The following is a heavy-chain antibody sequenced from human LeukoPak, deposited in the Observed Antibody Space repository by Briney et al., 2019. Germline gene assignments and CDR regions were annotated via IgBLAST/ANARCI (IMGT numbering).Heavy chain of an antibody. CDR3: ARRGYYYDSSAYYHFDY. Sequence: SETLSLTCTVSGGSISSYYWSWIRQPPGKGLEWIGYIYYSGSTNYNPSLKSRVTISIDTSKNQFSLKLSSVTAADTAVYYCARRGYYYDSSAYYHFDYWGPGTLVTVSS. V-gene: IGHV4-59*08. CDR2: IYYSGST. D-gene: IGHD3-22*01. J-gene: IGHJ4*02. CDR1: GGSISSYY.